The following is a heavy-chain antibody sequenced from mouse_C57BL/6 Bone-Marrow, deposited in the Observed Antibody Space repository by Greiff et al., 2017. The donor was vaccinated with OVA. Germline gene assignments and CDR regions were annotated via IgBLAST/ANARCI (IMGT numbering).Heavy chain of an antibody. CDR3: ARLWYFDV. V-gene: IGHV1-64*01. CDR1: GYTFTSYW. J-gene: IGHJ1*03. Sequence: VQLQQPGAELVKPGASVKLSCKASGYTFTSYWMHWVKQRPGQGLEWIGMIHPNSGSTNYNQKFKSKATLTVDKSSSPAYMQLSSLTSADSAVYYCARLWYFDVWGTGTTVTVSS. CDR2: IHPNSGST.